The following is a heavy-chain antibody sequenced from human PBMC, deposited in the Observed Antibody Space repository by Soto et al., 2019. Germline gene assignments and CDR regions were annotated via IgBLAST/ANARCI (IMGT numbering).Heavy chain of an antibody. CDR3: AREGYCSGGSCYPPYHYGMAF. V-gene: IGHV1-69*04. CDR2: IIPILGIA. J-gene: IGHJ6*02. D-gene: IGHD2-15*01. Sequence: SVKVSCKASGGTFSSYTISWVRQAPGQGLEWMGRIIPILGIANYAQKFQGRVTITADKSTSTAYMELSSLRSEDTAVYYCAREGYCSGGSCYPPYHYGMAFWGQGTTVPVSS. CDR1: GGTFSSYT.